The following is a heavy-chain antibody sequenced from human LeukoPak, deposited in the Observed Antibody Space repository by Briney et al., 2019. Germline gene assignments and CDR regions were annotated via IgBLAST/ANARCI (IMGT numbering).Heavy chain of an antibody. CDR1: GGTFSSYA. D-gene: IGHD6-19*01. Sequence: SVKVSCKASGGTFSSYAISWVRQAPGQGLEWIGGIIPIFGTANYAQKFQGRVTITADESTSTAYVELSSLRSEDTAVYYCARIGEAVAGNNWGQGTLVTVSS. J-gene: IGHJ4*02. CDR2: IIPIFGTA. V-gene: IGHV1-69*13. CDR3: ARIGEAVAGNN.